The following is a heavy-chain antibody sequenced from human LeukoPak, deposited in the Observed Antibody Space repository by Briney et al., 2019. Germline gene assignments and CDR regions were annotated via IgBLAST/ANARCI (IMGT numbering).Heavy chain of an antibody. CDR1: GFTFSSYA. J-gene: IGHJ4*02. V-gene: IGHV3-23*01. CDR2: ISGSGGST. Sequence: GGSLRLSCAASGFTFSSYAMSWVRQAPGKGLEWVSAISGSGGSTYCADSVKGRFTISRDNSKNTLSLQMNSLRAEDTAVFYCAKGKRGKGDTAISRYYFDYWGQGTLVTVSP. CDR3: AKGKRGKGDTAISRYYFDY. D-gene: IGHD5-18*01.